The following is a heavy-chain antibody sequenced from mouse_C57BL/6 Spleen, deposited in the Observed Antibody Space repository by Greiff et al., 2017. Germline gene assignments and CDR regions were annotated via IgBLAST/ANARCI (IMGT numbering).Heavy chain of an antibody. CDR3: TDYYGSSSYDY. CDR2: IRLKSDNYAT. CDR1: GFTFSNYW. J-gene: IGHJ2*01. D-gene: IGHD1-1*01. V-gene: IGHV6-3*01. Sequence: EVKLEESGGGLVQPGGSMKLSCVASGFTFSNYWMNWVRQSPEKGLEWVAQIRLKSDNYATPYAESVKGRFTISRADSKSSVYLQMNNLRAEDTGIYYCTDYYGSSSYDYWGQGTTLTVSA.